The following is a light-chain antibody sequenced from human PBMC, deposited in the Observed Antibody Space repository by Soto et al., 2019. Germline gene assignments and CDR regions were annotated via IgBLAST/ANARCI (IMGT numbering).Light chain of an antibody. CDR3: QQYNTYPWT. CDR2: KAS. J-gene: IGKJ1*01. Sequence: DIPMTQSPSTLSASVGDRVTITCRASQSISNRLAWYQQRPGKAPNLLIYKASSLEGGVPSRFSGSGSGTDFTLTISSLPPDDFATYYCQQYNTYPWTFGQGTRVEI. CDR1: QSISNR. V-gene: IGKV1-5*03.